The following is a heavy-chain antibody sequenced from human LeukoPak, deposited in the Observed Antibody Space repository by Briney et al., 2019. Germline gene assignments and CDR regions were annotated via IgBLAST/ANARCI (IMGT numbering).Heavy chain of an antibody. Sequence: PGGSLRLSCAASGFTFSTYAMSWVRQAPGKGLEWVSGISGSGGSTFYADSVKGRFTISRDNSRNTLYLQMNSLRADDTAVYYCAKDRAYYSDSSGYYLVRAYDYWGQGTLVTVSS. CDR1: GFTFSTYA. V-gene: IGHV3-23*01. CDR2: ISGSGGST. D-gene: IGHD3-22*01. CDR3: AKDRAYYSDSSGYYLVRAYDY. J-gene: IGHJ4*02.